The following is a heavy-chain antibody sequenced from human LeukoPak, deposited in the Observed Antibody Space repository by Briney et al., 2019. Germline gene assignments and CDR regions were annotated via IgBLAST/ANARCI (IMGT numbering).Heavy chain of an antibody. V-gene: IGHV1-69*13. CDR3: ASTISLTGEPKADAFDI. CDR1: GGTFSSYA. Sequence: GASVKVSCKASGGTFSSYAISWVRQAPGQGLEWMGGIIPIFGTANYAQKFQGRVTITADESTSTAYMELSSLRSEDTAVYYCASTISLTGEPKADAFDIWGQGTMVTVSS. D-gene: IGHD7-27*01. J-gene: IGHJ3*02. CDR2: IIPIFGTA.